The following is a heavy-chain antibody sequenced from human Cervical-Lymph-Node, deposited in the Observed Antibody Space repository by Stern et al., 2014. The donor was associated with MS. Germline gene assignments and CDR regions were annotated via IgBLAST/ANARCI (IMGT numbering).Heavy chain of an antibody. V-gene: IGHV1-69*09. CDR1: GCTFSSYA. CDR3: AKDSSSSWWYYFDY. CDR2: IIPILGIA. J-gene: IGHJ4*02. D-gene: IGHD6-13*01. Sequence: QVQLVQSGAEVKKPGSSVKVSCKASGCTFSSYAISWVRQAPGQGLEWMGRIIPILGIANYAQKFQGRVTITADKSTSTAYMELSSLRSEDTAVYYCAKDSSSSWWYYFDYWGQGTLVTVS.